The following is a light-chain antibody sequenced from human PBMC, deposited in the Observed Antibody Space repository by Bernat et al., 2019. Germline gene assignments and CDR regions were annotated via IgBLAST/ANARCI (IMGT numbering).Light chain of an antibody. CDR2: SAS. CDR1: QGISSS. V-gene: IGKV1-9*01. Sequence: DIQLTLSPSFLSASVVDRVTITCRASQGISSSLAWYQQKPGKAPELLVYSASFLQSGVPARFGGSGSGTDFTLTISGLQPEDVATYYCQQLNNYPLTFGQGTRLDIK. CDR3: QQLNNYPLT. J-gene: IGKJ5*01.